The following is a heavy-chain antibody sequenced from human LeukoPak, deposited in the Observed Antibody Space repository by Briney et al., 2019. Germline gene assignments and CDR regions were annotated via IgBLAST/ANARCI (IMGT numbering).Heavy chain of an antibody. CDR3: ASPQDNDAFDI. CDR2: ICSSSSYI. CDR1: GFTFSSYS. Sequence: GGSLRLSCAASGFTFSSYSMNWVRQAPGKGLEWVSSICSSSSYIYYADSVKGRFTISRDNAKNSLYLQMNSLRAEDTAVYYCASPQDNDAFDIWGQGTMVTVSS. J-gene: IGHJ3*02. V-gene: IGHV3-21*01.